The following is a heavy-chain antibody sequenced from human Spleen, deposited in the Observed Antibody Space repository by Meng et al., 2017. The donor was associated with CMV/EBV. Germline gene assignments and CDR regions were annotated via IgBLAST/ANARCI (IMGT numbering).Heavy chain of an antibody. CDR2: IKSRTDGGTT. CDR1: GFTFTNAW. Sequence: GGSLRLSCAASGFTFTNAWMSWVRQAPGKGLEWVGRIKSRTDGGTTDYAAPVKGRFTISRDYSKNTLYLQMKSLKTEDTAVYYCSTDRGYYFWSGYSPSFDYWGQGTLVTVSS. V-gene: IGHV3-15*01. J-gene: IGHJ4*02. D-gene: IGHD3-3*01. CDR3: STDRGYYFWSGYSPSFDY.